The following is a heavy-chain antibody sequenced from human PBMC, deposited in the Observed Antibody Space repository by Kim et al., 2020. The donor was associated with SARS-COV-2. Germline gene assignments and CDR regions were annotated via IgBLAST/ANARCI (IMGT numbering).Heavy chain of an antibody. V-gene: IGHV3-33*01. CDR1: GFTFSSYG. Sequence: GGSLRLSCAASGFTFSSYGMHWVRQAPGKGLEWVAVIRYDGSNKYYADSVKGRFTISRDNSKNTLYLQMNSLRAEDTAVYYCARDLYSSSWYWFDPWGQGTLVTVSS. J-gene: IGHJ5*02. CDR2: IRYDGSNK. D-gene: IGHD6-13*01. CDR3: ARDLYSSSWYWFDP.